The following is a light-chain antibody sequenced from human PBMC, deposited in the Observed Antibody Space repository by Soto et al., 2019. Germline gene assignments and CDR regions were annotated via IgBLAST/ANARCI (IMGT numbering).Light chain of an antibody. CDR2: EVS. CDR1: SSDVGGYNY. CDR3: SSPTSSSTPVV. V-gene: IGLV2-14*01. Sequence: QSALTQPASVSGSPGQSITISCTGTSSDVGGYNYVSWYQQHPGKVPKLMIYEVSNRPSGVSNRFSGSKSGNTASLTISGLQAEDEADYYCSSPTSSSTPVVFGGGTKLTVL. J-gene: IGLJ2*01.